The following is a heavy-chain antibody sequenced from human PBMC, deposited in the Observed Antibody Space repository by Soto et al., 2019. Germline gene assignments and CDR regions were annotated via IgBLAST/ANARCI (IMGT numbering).Heavy chain of an antibody. V-gene: IGHV4-31*03. D-gene: IGHD6-13*01. Sequence: PSETLSLTCTVSGGSISSGGYYWSWIRQHPGKGLEWIGYIYYSGSTYYNPSLKSRVTISVDTSKNQFSLKLSSVTAADTAVYYCARDDTSSSWYSSSAFDIWGQGTMVTVSS. CDR2: IYYSGST. CDR3: ARDDTSSSWYSSSAFDI. CDR1: GGSISSGGYY. J-gene: IGHJ3*02.